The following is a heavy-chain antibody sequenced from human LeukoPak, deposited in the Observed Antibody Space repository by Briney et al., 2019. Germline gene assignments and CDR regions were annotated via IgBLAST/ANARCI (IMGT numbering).Heavy chain of an antibody. CDR1: GFTFSSYG. J-gene: IGHJ5*02. V-gene: IGHV3-23*01. CDR2: ISNSDGNT. Sequence: PGGSLRLSCAASGFTFSSYGMHWVRQAPGKGLEWVSTISNSDGNTYYADSVKGRFTISRDNSKNTLYLQMNSLTAEDTAVYYCAKATGTLGAWGQGTLVTVSS. CDR3: AKATGTLGA. D-gene: IGHD1-1*01.